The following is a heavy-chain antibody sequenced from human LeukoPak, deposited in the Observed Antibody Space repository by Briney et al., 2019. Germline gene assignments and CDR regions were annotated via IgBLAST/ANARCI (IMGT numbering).Heavy chain of an antibody. V-gene: IGHV4-38-2*02. CDR3: ARESRSDWFDP. J-gene: IGHJ5*02. Sequence: SETLSLTCTVSGYSISSGYYWGWIRQPPGKGLEWIGSFYHSGRTYYNPSLKSRVMISVDTSKNQFSLKLSSVTAPDTAVYYCARESRSDWFDPWGQGTLVTVSS. CDR2: FYHSGRT. CDR1: GYSISSGYY.